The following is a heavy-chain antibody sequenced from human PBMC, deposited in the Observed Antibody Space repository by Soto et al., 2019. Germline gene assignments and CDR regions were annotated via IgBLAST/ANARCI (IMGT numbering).Heavy chain of an antibody. CDR1: GYAFTGHY. V-gene: IGHV1-2*02. J-gene: IGHJ4*02. CDR2: IXXAXGXX. Sequence: ASVKVSCKASGYAFTGHYIHWVRQAPGQGPXGMXXIXXAXGXXXYXXXFQGRVTMTRDTSITTVYMELNNLSPDDTAVYYCGRGRSGQLVVFYWGQGTPVTVSS. CDR3: GRGRSGQLVVFY. D-gene: IGHD3-10*01.